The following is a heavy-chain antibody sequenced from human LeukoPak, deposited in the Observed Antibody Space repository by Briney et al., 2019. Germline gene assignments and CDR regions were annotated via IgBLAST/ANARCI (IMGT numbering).Heavy chain of an antibody. CDR2: IYSGGST. V-gene: IGHV3-66*01. J-gene: IGHJ6*02. CDR1: GFTVSSNY. Sequence: TGRSLRLSCAASGFTVSSNYMSWVRQAPGKGLEWVSVIYSGGSTYYADSVKGRFTISRDNSKNTLYLQMNSLRAEDTAVYYCARWLSGSYYYYYYGMDVWGQGTTVTVSS. D-gene: IGHD1-26*01. CDR3: ARWLSGSYYYYYYGMDV.